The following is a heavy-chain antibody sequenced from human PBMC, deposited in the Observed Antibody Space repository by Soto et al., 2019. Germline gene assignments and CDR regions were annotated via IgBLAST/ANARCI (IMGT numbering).Heavy chain of an antibody. Sequence: PSETLSLTCTVSGGSISSSSYYWGWIRQPPGKGLEWIGSIYYSGSTYYNPSLKSRVTISVDTSKNQFSLKLSSLPAAATAVYSCARHKDYYGMGVWGQGTTVTVSS. CDR3: ARHKDYYGMGV. V-gene: IGHV4-39*01. CDR1: GGSISSSSYY. CDR2: IYYSGST. J-gene: IGHJ6*02.